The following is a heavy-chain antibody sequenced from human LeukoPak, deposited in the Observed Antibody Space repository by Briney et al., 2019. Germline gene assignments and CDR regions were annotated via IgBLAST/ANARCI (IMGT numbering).Heavy chain of an antibody. CDR3: ARRRYSYGSEDR. CDR1: GFTFSSYG. CDR2: IWYDGSNK. J-gene: IGHJ4*02. Sequence: QPGGSLRLSCAASGFTFSSYGMHWVRQAPGKGLEWVAVIWYDGSNKYYADSVKGRFTISRDNAKNSLYLQMNSLRAEDTAVYYCARRRYSYGSEDRWGQGTLATVSS. V-gene: IGHV3-33*01. D-gene: IGHD5-18*01.